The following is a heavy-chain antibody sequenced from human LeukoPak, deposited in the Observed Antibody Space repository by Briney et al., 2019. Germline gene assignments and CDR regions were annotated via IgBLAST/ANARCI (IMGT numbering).Heavy chain of an antibody. J-gene: IGHJ5*02. CDR1: GGSFSGYY. CDR2: INHSGST. Sequence: PSETLSLTCAVYGGSFSGYYWSWIRQPPGKGLEWIGEINHSGSTNYNPSLKSRVTISVDMSKNQFSLKLSSVTAADTAVYYCARRSSVLNDFWSGYYTRFDPWGQGTLVTVSS. CDR3: ARRSSVLNDFWSGYYTRFDP. D-gene: IGHD3-3*01. V-gene: IGHV4-34*01.